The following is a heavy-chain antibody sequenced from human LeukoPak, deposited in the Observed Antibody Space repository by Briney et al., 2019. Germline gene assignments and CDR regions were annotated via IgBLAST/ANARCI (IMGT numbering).Heavy chain of an antibody. CDR1: GGSISSYY. D-gene: IGHD3-22*01. Sequence: PSETLSLTCTVSGGSISSYYWSWIRQPPGKGLEWIGYIYYSGSTNYNPPLKSRVTISVDTSKNQFSLKLSSVTAADTAVYYCARATYYYDSSAPVVDYWGQGTLVTVSS. CDR3: ARATYYYDSSAPVVDY. J-gene: IGHJ4*02. V-gene: IGHV4-59*01. CDR2: IYYSGST.